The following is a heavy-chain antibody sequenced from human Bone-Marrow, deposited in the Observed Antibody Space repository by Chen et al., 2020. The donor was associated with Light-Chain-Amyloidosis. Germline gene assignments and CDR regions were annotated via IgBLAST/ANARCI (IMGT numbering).Heavy chain of an antibody. CDR3: ARAPSRGYYDSSGYKGYYFDY. J-gene: IGHJ4*02. D-gene: IGHD3-22*01. V-gene: IGHV4-34*01. Sequence: QVQLQQWGAGLLKPSETLSLTCAVYGGSFSGYYWSWIRQPPGKGLEWSGEINHSGSTNYNPSLKSRVTISVETSKNQFALKLSAVNASDRAVYYCARAPSRGYYDSSGYKGYYFDYWGQGTLVTVSS. CDR2: INHSGST. CDR1: GGSFSGYY.